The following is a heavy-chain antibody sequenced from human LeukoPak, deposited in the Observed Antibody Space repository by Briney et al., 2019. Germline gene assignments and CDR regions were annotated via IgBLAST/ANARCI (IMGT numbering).Heavy chain of an antibody. CDR1: GFTFSDYY. D-gene: IGHD5-18*01. CDR3: ARVAAADTAMMNFDH. J-gene: IGHJ4*02. CDR2: ISSSSIYI. V-gene: IGHV3-11*05. Sequence: GGSLRLSCAASGFTFSDYYMSWIRQAPGKGLEWVSTISSSSIYIYYADSVKGRFTISRDNAKKSLYLQMNSLRAEDTAVYYCARVAAADTAMMNFDHWGQGTLVTVSS.